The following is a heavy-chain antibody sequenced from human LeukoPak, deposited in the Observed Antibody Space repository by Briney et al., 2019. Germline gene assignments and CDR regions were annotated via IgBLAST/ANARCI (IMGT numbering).Heavy chain of an antibody. J-gene: IGHJ4*02. CDR1: GGSFSGYY. Sequence: PSETLSLTCAVYGGSFSGYYWSWIRQPPGKGLEWIGEINHSGSTNYNPSLKSRVTISVDTSKNQFSLKLRSVTAADTAVYYCARVRTTGTNWGQGTLVTVSS. CDR3: ARVRTTGTN. V-gene: IGHV4-34*01. D-gene: IGHD1-1*01. CDR2: INHSGST.